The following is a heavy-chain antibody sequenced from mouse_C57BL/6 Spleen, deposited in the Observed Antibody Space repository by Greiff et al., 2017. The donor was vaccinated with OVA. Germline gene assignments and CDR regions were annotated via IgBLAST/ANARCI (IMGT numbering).Heavy chain of an antibody. D-gene: IGHD1-1*01. CDR1: GYTFTDYY. V-gene: IGHV1-19*01. Sequence: VQLKQSGPVLVKPGASVKMSCKASGYTFTDYYMNWVKQSHGKSLEWIGVINPYNGGTSYNQKFKGKATLTVDKSSSTAYMELNSLTSEDSAVYYCARGITTEYYFDYWGQGTTLTVSS. J-gene: IGHJ2*01. CDR3: ARGITTEYYFDY. CDR2: INPYNGGT.